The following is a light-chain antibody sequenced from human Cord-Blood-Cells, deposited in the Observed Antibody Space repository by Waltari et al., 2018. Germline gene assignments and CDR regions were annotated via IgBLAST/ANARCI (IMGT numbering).Light chain of an antibody. V-gene: IGKV3-11*01. CDR1: QSDSIY. J-gene: IGKJ4*01. Sequence: EIVLTQSSATLSLSPGERATLSCRASQSDSIYLAWYQQKPGQARMLLRYDASNNATCIPPRFSGRGSGTDFTLTSSSLEPEDFAVYYCQQRSNWPLTVGGGTKVEIK. CDR2: DAS. CDR3: QQRSNWPLT.